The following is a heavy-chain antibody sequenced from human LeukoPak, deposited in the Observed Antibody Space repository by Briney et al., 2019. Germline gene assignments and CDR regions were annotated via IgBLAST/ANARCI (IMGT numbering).Heavy chain of an antibody. V-gene: IGHV1-2*02. CDR2: INPNSGGA. D-gene: IGHD3-10*01. CDR1: GYTFTGYY. Sequence: ASVKVSCKASGYTFTGYYMHWVRQAPGQGLEWMGWINPNSGGANYAQKFQGRVTMTRDTSISTAYMELSRLRSDDTAVYYCARSLWFGEGWFDPWGQGTLATVSS. CDR3: ARSLWFGEGWFDP. J-gene: IGHJ5*02.